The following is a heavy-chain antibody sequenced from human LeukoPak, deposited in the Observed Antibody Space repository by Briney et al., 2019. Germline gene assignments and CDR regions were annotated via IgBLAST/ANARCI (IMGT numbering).Heavy chain of an antibody. CDR1: GFTFSSYG. CDR2: IRYDGSNK. D-gene: IGHD6-6*01. Sequence: GGSLRLSCEASGFTFSSYGIHWVRQAPGKGLEWVAFIRYDGSNKHYADSVKGRFTISRDNSKNTLNLQMNSLRTEDTAVYYCAKDHYSSSNYYYYMDVWGKGTTVTVSS. CDR3: AKDHYSSSNYYYYMDV. J-gene: IGHJ6*03. V-gene: IGHV3-30*02.